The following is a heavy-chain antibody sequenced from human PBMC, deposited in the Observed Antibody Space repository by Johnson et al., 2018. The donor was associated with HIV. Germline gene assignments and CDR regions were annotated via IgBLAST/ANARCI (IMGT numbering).Heavy chain of an antibody. CDR3: TTLGYCSGGSCYSGRGFDI. V-gene: IGHV3-30*03. CDR2: ISYDGSNK. D-gene: IGHD2-15*01. Sequence: VQLVESGGGVVQPGRSLRLSCAASGFNFNNYGMHWVRQAPGKGLEWVAVISYDGSNKYYADSVKGRFTISRDNSKNTLYLQMNSLKTEDTAVYYCTTLGYCSGGSCYSGRGFDIWGQGTMVTVSS. J-gene: IGHJ3*02. CDR1: GFNFNNYG.